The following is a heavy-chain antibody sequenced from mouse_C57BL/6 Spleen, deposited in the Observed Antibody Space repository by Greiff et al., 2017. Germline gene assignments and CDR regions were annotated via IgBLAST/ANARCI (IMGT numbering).Heavy chain of an antibody. CDR1: GYSITSGYN. CDR3: ARGERRGYAMDY. Sequence: EVQVVESGPGMVKPSQSLSLTCTVTGYSITSGYNWHWIRHFPGNKLEWMGYISYSGSTNYNPSLKSRISITHDTSKNHFFLKLNSVTTEDTATYYCARGERRGYAMDYWGQGTSVTVSS. CDR2: ISYSGST. J-gene: IGHJ4*01. V-gene: IGHV3-1*01.